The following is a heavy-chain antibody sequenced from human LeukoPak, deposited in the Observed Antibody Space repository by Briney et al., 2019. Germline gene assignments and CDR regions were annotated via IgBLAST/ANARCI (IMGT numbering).Heavy chain of an antibody. CDR1: GGSISSGGYY. J-gene: IGHJ5*02. V-gene: IGHV4-31*03. D-gene: IGHD2-15*01. Sequence: PSRTLSLTCTVSGGSISSGGYYWSWIRQHPGKGLEWIGYIYYSGSTYYNPSLKSRVTISVDTSKNQFSLKLSSVTAADTAVYYCARGGSRVFGGSGWFDPWGQGTLVTVSS. CDR2: IYYSGST. CDR3: ARGGSRVFGGSGWFDP.